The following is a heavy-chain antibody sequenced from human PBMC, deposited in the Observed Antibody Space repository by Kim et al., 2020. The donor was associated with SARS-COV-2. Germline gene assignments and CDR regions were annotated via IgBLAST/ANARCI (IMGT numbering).Heavy chain of an antibody. CDR3: ARDRPRGYSYGPHDAFDI. CDR1: GYTFTSYG. CDR2: ISAYNGNT. Sequence: ASVKVSCKASGYTFTSYGISWVRQAPGQGLEWMGWISAYNGNTNYAQKLQGRVTMTTDTSTSTAYMELRSLRSDDTAVYYCARDRPRGYSYGPHDAFDIWGQGTMVTVSS. D-gene: IGHD5-18*01. J-gene: IGHJ3*02. V-gene: IGHV1-18*04.